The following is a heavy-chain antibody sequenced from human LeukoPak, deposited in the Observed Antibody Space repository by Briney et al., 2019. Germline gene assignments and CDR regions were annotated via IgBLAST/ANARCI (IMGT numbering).Heavy chain of an antibody. D-gene: IGHD1-26*01. CDR1: GYTFTGYY. Sequence: GASVKVSCKASGYTFTGYYIHWVRRAPGQGLECMGIINPSGGSTSYAQKFQGRVTMTRDMSTSTVYMELSSLRSEDTAVYYCARGGVGATTYVWFDPWGQGTLVTVSS. J-gene: IGHJ5*02. CDR2: INPSGGST. CDR3: ARGGVGATTYVWFDP. V-gene: IGHV1-46*01.